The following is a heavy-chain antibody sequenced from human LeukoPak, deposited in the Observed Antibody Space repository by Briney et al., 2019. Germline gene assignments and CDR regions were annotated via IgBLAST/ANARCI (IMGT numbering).Heavy chain of an antibody. CDR1: GFTFSDYY. J-gene: IGHJ6*02. Sequence: RGSLRLSCAASGFTFSDYYMSWIRQAPGKGLEWVSYISSSRSYTNYADSVKGRFTISRDNAKNSLYLQMNSLRAEDTAVYYCARVSNYYGMDVWGQGTTVTVSS. CDR3: ARVSNYYGMDV. V-gene: IGHV3-11*05. CDR2: ISSSRSYT.